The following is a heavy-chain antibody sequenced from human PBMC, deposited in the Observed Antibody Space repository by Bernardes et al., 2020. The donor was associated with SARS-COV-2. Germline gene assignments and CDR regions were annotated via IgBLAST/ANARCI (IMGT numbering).Heavy chain of an antibody. J-gene: IGHJ6*02. CDR2: ISGSGGST. V-gene: IGHV3-23*01. CDR1: GFTFSSYA. CDR3: AKDRVKGSGGKYYYYGMDV. Sequence: GGSLRLSCAASGFTFSSYAMSWVRQAPGKGLEWVSAISGSGGSTYYADSVKGRFTISRDNSKNTLYLQMNSLRAEDTAVYYCAKDRVKGSGGKYYYYGMDVWGQRT. D-gene: IGHD3-10*01.